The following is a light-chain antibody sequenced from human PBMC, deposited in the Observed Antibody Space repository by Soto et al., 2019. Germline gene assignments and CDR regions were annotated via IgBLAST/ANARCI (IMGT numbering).Light chain of an antibody. CDR3: LQDFNYPLT. CDR1: QNVNNNF. Sequence: LLTQSPRTLSLSPGERATLSCRASQNVNNNFVAWYQQKPGQAPSLLIYGVSDRATGVPDRFSGSGSGTDFTLTISRLEPEDFATYYCLQDFNYPLTFGGGTKVDIK. V-gene: IGKV3-20*01. CDR2: GVS. J-gene: IGKJ4*01.